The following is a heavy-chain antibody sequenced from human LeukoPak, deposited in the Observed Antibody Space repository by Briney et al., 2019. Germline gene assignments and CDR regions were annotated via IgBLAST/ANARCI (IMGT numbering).Heavy chain of an antibody. CDR1: GGSISSYY. J-gene: IGHJ4*02. CDR2: IYYSGST. D-gene: IGHD2-2*01. V-gene: IGHV4-39*01. Sequence: PSETLSLTCTVSGGSISSYYWGWIRQPPGKGLEWIGSIYYSGSTYYNPSLKSRVTISVDTSKNQFSLKLSSVTAADTAVYYCARRSQYCSSTSCMAGYFDYWGQGTLVTVSS. CDR3: ARRSQYCSSTSCMAGYFDY.